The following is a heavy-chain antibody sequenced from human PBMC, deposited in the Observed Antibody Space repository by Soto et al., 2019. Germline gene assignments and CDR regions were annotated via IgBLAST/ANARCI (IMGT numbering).Heavy chain of an antibody. V-gene: IGHV3-33*01. J-gene: IGHJ6*02. CDR3: ARDGAHYYGSGSYYGYYYYYGMDV. D-gene: IGHD3-10*01. CDR1: GFTFSSYG. CDR2: IWYDGSNK. Sequence: QVQLVESGGGVVQPGRSLRLSCAASGFTFSSYGMHWVRQAPGKGLEWVAVIWYDGSNKYYADSVKGRFTISRDNSKNTLYLQMNSLRAEDTAVYYCARDGAHYYGSGSYYGYYYYYGMDVWGQGTTVTVSS.